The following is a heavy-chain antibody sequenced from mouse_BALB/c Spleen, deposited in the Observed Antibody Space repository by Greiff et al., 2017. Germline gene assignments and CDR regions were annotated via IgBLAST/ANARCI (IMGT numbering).Heavy chain of an antibody. CDR1: GFNIKDYY. D-gene: IGHD2-1*01. Sequence: VQLQQSGAELVRPGASVKLSCTASGFNIKDYYMHWVKQRPEQGLEWIGWIDPENGDTEYAPKFQGKATMTADTSSNTAYLQLSSLTSEDTAVYYCNGRGNYGGMDYWGQGTPVTVSA. CDR2: IDPENGDT. CDR3: NGRGNYGGMDY. J-gene: IGHJ4*01. V-gene: IGHV14-4*02.